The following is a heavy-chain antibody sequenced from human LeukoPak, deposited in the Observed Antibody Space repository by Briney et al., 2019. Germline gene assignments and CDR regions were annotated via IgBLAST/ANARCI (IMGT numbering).Heavy chain of an antibody. CDR2: INHSGST. CDR1: GGSFSGYY. D-gene: IGHD6-19*01. CDR3: ARSGVAVAGGNWFDP. J-gene: IGHJ5*02. V-gene: IGHV4-34*01. Sequence: PSETLSLTCAVYGGSFSGYYWSWIRQPPGKGLEWIGEINHSGSTNYNPSLKSRVTISVDTSKSQFSLKLSSVTAADTAVYYCARSGVAVAGGNWFDPWGQGTLVTVSS.